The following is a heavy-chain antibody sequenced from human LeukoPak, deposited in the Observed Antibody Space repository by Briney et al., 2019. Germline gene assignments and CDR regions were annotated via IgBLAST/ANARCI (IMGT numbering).Heavy chain of an antibody. CDR1: GFTFSSYS. CDR2: ISGSSYI. CDR3: ARDQIFWSGERHRWFDP. V-gene: IGHV3-21*01. Sequence: GGSLRLSCAASGFTFSSYSMNWVRQAPGKGLEWVSSISGSSYIYYADSVKGRFTISRDNAKNSLYLQMNSLRAEDTAVYYCARDQIFWSGERHRWFDPWGQGTLVTVSS. D-gene: IGHD3-3*01. J-gene: IGHJ5*02.